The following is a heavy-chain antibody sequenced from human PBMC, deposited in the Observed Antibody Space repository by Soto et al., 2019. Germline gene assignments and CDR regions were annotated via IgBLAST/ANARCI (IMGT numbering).Heavy chain of an antibody. Sequence: EVQLVESGGGLVKPGGSLRLSCAASGFTFSSYSMNWVRQAPGKGLEWVSSISSSRSYIYYADSVRGRFTISRDDAKNSLSLQMNILRAEDTAVYYCARDPSMVRGENWYFGLWGRGTLVTVSS. CDR2: ISSSRSYI. CDR1: GFTFSSYS. D-gene: IGHD3-10*01. CDR3: ARDPSMVRGENWYFGL. J-gene: IGHJ2*01. V-gene: IGHV3-21*01.